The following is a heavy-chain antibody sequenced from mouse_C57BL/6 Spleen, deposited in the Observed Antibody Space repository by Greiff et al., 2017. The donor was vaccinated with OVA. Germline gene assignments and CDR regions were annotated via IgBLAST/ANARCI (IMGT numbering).Heavy chain of an antibody. D-gene: IGHD1-1*01. CDR1: GYTFTSYW. J-gene: IGHJ2*01. Sequence: QVQLQQPGAELVRPGTSVKLSCKASGYTFTSYWMHWVKQRPGQGLEWIGVIDPSDSYTNYNQKVKGKATLTVDTSSSTAYMQLSSLTSEDSAVYYCARGATVPYYFDYWGQGTTLTVSS. CDR3: ARGATVPYYFDY. CDR2: IDPSDSYT. V-gene: IGHV1-59*01.